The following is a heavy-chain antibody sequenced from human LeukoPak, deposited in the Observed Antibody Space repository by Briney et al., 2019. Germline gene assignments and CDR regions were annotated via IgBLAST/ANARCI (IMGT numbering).Heavy chain of an antibody. Sequence: GGSLRLSCAASAFTFSSYALHWVRQAPGKGLEWVAVISFDGSNKYYADSVKGRFTISRDNSKNTLYLQMNSLRAEDTAVYYCAKDRRLYDYGSGSYFDYWGQGTLVTVSS. J-gene: IGHJ4*02. V-gene: IGHV3-30*18. D-gene: IGHD3-10*01. CDR2: ISFDGSNK. CDR3: AKDRRLYDYGSGSYFDY. CDR1: AFTFSSYA.